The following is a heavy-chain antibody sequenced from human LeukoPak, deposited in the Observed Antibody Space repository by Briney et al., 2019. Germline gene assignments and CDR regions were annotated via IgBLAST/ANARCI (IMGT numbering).Heavy chain of an antibody. CDR1: GYIFTSYW. Sequence: GESLKISCKGSGYIFTSYWISWVRQMPGKGLEWMGRIDPSDSYTNYSPSFQGHVTISADKSISTAYLQWSSLEASDTAMYYCARQDSSWTGYWGQGTLVTVSS. CDR3: ARQDSSWTGY. D-gene: IGHD6-13*01. J-gene: IGHJ4*02. V-gene: IGHV5-10-1*01. CDR2: IDPSDSYT.